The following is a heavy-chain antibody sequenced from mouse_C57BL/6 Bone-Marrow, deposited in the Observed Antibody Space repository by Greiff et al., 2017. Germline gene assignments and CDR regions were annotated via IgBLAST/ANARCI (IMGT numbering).Heavy chain of an antibody. D-gene: IGHD1-1*01. CDR2: IDPANGNT. CDR1: GFNIKNTY. J-gene: IGHJ4*01. CDR3: ASGTTVVAYYAMDY. V-gene: IGHV14-3*01. Sequence: VQLQQSVAELVRPGASVKLSCTASGFNIKNTYMHWVKQRPEQGLEWIGRIDPANGNTKYAPKFQGKATITADTSANTAYLQLSSLTSEDTAIYYGASGTTVVAYYAMDYWGQGTSVTVSS.